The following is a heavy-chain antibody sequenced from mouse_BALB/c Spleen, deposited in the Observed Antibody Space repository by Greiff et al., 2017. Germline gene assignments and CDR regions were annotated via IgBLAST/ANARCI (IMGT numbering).Heavy chain of an antibody. CDR3: ARDNMITTLDYCDY. Sequence: EVQRVESGGGLVQPGGSLRLSCATSGFTFTDYYMSWVRQPPGKALEWLGFIRNKANGYTTEYSASVKGRFTISRDNSQSILYLQMNTLRAEDSATYYCARDNMITTLDYCDYWGQGTTLTVSS. J-gene: IGHJ2*01. V-gene: IGHV7-3*02. CDR2: IRNKANGYTT. D-gene: IGHD2-4*01. CDR1: GFTFTDYY.